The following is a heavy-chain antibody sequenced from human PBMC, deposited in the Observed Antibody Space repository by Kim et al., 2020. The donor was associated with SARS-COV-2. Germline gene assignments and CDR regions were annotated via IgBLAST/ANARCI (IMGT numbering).Heavy chain of an antibody. D-gene: IGHD6-13*01. V-gene: IGHV3-21*01. J-gene: IGHJ4*02. CDR3: ARDQRNNIAAANY. Sequence: ADSVKGQFTISRDNAKNSLYLQMNSLRAEDTAVYYCARDQRNNIAAANYWGQGTLVTVSS.